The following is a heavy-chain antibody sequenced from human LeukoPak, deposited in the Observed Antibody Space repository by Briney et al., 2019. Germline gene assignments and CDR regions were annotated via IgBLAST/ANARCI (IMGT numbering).Heavy chain of an antibody. D-gene: IGHD3-22*01. CDR1: GGSISSYY. V-gene: IGHV4-59*01. J-gene: IGHJ4*02. CDR3: ATYDKPSPFDY. Sequence: SETLSLICTVSGGSISSYYWSWIRQPPGKGLEWIGYIYYSGSTNYNPSLKSRVTISVDTSKNQFSLKLSSVTAADTAVYYCATYDKPSPFDYWGQGTVVTVSS. CDR2: IYYSGST.